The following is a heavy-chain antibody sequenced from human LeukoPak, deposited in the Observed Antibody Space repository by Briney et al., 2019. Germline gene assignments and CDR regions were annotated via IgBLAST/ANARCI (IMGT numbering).Heavy chain of an antibody. Sequence: SETLSLTCTVSGYSINSGYYWSWIRQPPGKRLEWIGSIYYSGSTYSNPTLKSRLTISVDTSKNQISLNLTSVTAADAAVYYCARDFGYSSGWWDAFDIWGQGTMVTVSS. CDR2: IYYSGST. V-gene: IGHV4-38-2*02. CDR3: ARDFGYSSGWWDAFDI. J-gene: IGHJ3*02. CDR1: GYSINSGYY. D-gene: IGHD6-19*01.